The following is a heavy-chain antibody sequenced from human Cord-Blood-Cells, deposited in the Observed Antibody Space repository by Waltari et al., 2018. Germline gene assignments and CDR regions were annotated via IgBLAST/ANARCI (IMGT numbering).Heavy chain of an antibody. CDR2: ISHDGSNK. CDR3: ASLTGGDWYFDL. D-gene: IGHD7-27*01. V-gene: IGHV3-30-3*01. J-gene: IGHJ2*01. CDR1: GFTFSRYA. Sequence: QVQLVESGGGVVQPGRSLRLSCSASGFTFSRYAMHWVRQTPGKGLEWVAVISHDGSNKYYADPVKGRFTISRDNSKNTLYLQMDSLRAEDTAVYYCASLTGGDWYFDLCGRGTLVTVSS.